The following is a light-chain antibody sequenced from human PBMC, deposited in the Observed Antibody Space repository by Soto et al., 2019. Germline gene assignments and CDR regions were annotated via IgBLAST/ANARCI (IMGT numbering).Light chain of an antibody. Sequence: DIQMTQSPSTLSASVGDRVTITCRASQSISSWLAWYQQKPGKAPKLLIYKASSLESGVPSRSSGSGSGTEFTLTISSLQHDDFATYYCQQYNSYPYTFGQGTKLEIK. V-gene: IGKV1-5*03. J-gene: IGKJ2*01. CDR1: QSISSW. CDR3: QQYNSYPYT. CDR2: KAS.